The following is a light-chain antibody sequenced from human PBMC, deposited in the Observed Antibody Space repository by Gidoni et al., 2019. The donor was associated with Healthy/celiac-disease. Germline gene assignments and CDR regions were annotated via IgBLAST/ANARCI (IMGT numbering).Light chain of an antibody. J-gene: IGKJ1*01. V-gene: IGKV1-5*03. CDR2: KAS. CDR1: QSISSW. CDR3: QQYNSYWP. Sequence: DIQMTQSPSTLSASLGDRVTITCRASQSISSWLAWYQQKPGKAPKLLIYKASSLESGVPSRFSGSGSGTEFTLTISSLQPDDFATYYCQQYNSYWPFGQGTKVEIK.